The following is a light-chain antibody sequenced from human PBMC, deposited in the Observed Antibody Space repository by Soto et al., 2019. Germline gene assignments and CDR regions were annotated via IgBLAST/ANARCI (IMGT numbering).Light chain of an antibody. CDR1: QSISSW. V-gene: IGKV1-5*03. CDR2: KAS. J-gene: IGKJ3*01. Sequence: DIQMTQSPSTLSASVGDRVTITCRASQSISSWLAWYQQKPWKAPKLLIYKASSLESGVPSRFSGSGSGTEFTLTISSLQPDDFATYYFQQYNSYPFSYVPGTKADI. CDR3: QQYNSYPFS.